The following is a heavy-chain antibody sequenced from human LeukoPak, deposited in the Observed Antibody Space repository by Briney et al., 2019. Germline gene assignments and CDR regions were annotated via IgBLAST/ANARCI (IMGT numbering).Heavy chain of an antibody. J-gene: IGHJ6*03. Sequence: SETLSLTCTVSGGSISSSSYYWGWIRQPPGKGLEWIGNIYYSGSTYYNPSLKSRVTISVDTSKNQFSLKLSSVTAADTAVYYCARLSQFGVLRFSYYMDVWGKGTTVTVSS. CDR1: GGSISSSSYY. V-gene: IGHV4-39*07. CDR3: ARLSQFGVLRFSYYMDV. CDR2: IYYSGST. D-gene: IGHD3-3*01.